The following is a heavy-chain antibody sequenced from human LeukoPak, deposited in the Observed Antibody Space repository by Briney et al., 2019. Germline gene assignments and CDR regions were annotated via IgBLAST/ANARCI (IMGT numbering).Heavy chain of an antibody. J-gene: IGHJ4*02. CDR3: ARSQFDY. Sequence: GGSLRLSCAASGFAFSSYWMLWVRQAPGKGLVWVSRISGDGSTTTYADSVKGRFTISRDDAKNILYLQMNSLRAEDTAIYYCARSQFDYWGQGILVTVSS. V-gene: IGHV3-74*01. CDR1: GFAFSSYW. CDR2: ISGDGSTT.